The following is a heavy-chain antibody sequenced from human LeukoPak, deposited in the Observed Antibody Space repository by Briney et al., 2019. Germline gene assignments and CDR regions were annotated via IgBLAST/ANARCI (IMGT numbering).Heavy chain of an antibody. V-gene: IGHV1-18*01. J-gene: IGHJ4*02. Sequence: ASVKVSCKASGYTFISYGISWVRQAPGQGLEWMGWISAYNGNTNYAQKLQGRVTMTTDTSTSTAYMELRSLRSDDTAVYYCARLREDTAMVLDFDYWGQGTLVTVSS. CDR1: GYTFISYG. D-gene: IGHD5-18*01. CDR2: ISAYNGNT. CDR3: ARLREDTAMVLDFDY.